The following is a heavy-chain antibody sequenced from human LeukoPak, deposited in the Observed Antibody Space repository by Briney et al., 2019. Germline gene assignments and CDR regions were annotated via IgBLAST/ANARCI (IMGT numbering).Heavy chain of an antibody. D-gene: IGHD2-2*01. CDR1: GYTFTVYY. Sequence: ASVKVSCKASGYTFTVYYMHWVRQAPGQGLEWMGWINPKSGDTKYAQRFQGRVTMTRDTSISTADMELSRLTSDDTAVYYCATDTVVVPDTIQNAFDIWGQGTVVTVSS. CDR2: INPKSGDT. J-gene: IGHJ3*02. V-gene: IGHV1-2*02. CDR3: ATDTVVVPDTIQNAFDI.